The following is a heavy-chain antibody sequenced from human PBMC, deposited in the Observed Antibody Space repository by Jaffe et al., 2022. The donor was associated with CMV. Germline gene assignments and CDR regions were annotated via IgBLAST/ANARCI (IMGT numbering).Heavy chain of an antibody. D-gene: IGHD3-10*01. CDR2: INAGNGNT. CDR3: ARSMVRGRGATGNWFDP. Sequence: QVQLVQSGAEVKKPGASVKVSCKASGYTFTSYAMHWVRQAPGQRLEWMGWINAGNGNTKYSQKFQGRVTITRDTSASTAYMELSSLRSEDTAVYYCARSMVRGRGATGNWFDPWGQGTLVTVSS. CDR1: GYTFTSYA. V-gene: IGHV1-3*01. J-gene: IGHJ5*02.